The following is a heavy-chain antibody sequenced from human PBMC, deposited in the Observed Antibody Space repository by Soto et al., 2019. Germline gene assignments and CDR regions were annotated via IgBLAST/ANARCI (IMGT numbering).Heavy chain of an antibody. Sequence: QPGGSLRLSCAASGFTFSSYAMSWVRQAPGKGLEWVSAISGSGGSTYYADSVKGRFTISRDNSKNTLYLQMNSLRAEDTAVYYCAKDDRITISLSGVFDYWGQGTLVTVSS. CDR2: ISGSGGST. CDR1: GFTFSSYA. J-gene: IGHJ4*02. V-gene: IGHV3-23*01. D-gene: IGHD3-3*01. CDR3: AKDDRITISLSGVFDY.